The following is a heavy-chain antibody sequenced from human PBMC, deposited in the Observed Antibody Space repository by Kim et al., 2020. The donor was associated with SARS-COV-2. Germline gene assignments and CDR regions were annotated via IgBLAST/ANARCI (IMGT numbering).Heavy chain of an antibody. J-gene: IGHJ6*02. Sequence: RFTSSRDNSKNTLYLQMNSLRAEDTAVYYCARVLRDYDSSGYYYYGMDVWGQGTTVTVSS. CDR3: ARVLRDYDSSGYYYYGMDV. V-gene: IGHV3-30*07. D-gene: IGHD3-22*01.